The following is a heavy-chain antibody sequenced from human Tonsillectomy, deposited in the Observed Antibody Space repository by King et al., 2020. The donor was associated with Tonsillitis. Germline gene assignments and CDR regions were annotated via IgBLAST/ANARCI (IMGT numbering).Heavy chain of an antibody. V-gene: IGHV4-31*03. Sequence: VQLQESGPGLVKPSQTLSLICTVSVGSISGGDYYCSWILQHPGKGLEWIGYIYNSENTSYNPSLKSRLSISVDTSKNQFSLKRSSVTAADTAVYYCGRYEGGVFDSWGQGTLVTVSS. CDR3: GRYEGGVFDS. J-gene: IGHJ5*01. CDR1: VGSISGGDYY. CDR2: IYNSENT. D-gene: IGHD2-15*01.